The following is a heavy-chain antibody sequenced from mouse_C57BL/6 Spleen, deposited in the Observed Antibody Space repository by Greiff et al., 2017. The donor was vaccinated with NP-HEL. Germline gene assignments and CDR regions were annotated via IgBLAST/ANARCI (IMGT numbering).Heavy chain of an antibody. CDR1: GYTFTSYW. V-gene: IGHV1-69*01. D-gene: IGHD2-5*01. CDR3: ARGRDSNYGYYYAMDY. CDR2: IDPSDSYT. J-gene: IGHJ4*01. Sequence: VQLQQPGAELVMPGASVKLSCKASGYTFTSYWMHWVKQRPGQGLEWIGEIDPSDSYTNYNQKFKGKSTLTVDKSSSTAYMQLSSLTSEDSAVYYCARGRDSNYGYYYAMDYWGQGTSVTVSS.